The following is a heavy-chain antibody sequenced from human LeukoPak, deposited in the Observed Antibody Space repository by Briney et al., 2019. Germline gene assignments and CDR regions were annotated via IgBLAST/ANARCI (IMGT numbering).Heavy chain of an antibody. V-gene: IGHV4-59*08. Sequence: SETLSLTCTVSGGSISSYYWSWIRQPPGKGLEWIGYIHYSRSPNYNPSLKSRVTISVDTSKNQFSLKLSSVTAADTAVYYCARRPVSYYYDSSGHYLGASDIWGQGTMVTVSS. J-gene: IGHJ3*02. CDR1: GGSISSYY. CDR3: ARRPVSYYYDSSGHYLGASDI. CDR2: IHYSRSP. D-gene: IGHD3-22*01.